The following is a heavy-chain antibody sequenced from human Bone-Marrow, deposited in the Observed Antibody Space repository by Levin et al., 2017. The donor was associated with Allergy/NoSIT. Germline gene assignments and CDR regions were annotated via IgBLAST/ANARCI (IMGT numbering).Heavy chain of an antibody. Sequence: LSLTCSASGFNFGTSAMSWVRQAPGKGLEWISSMTGTGGTIYYADSVKGRFTISRDNPKNTLYLQMNALGAEDTARYFCSKRQYSVATHPFDFWGQGTLVTVSS. CDR1: GFNFGTSA. CDR3: SKRQYSVATHPFDF. D-gene: IGHD4-11*01. J-gene: IGHJ4*02. CDR2: MTGTGGTI. V-gene: IGHV3-23*01.